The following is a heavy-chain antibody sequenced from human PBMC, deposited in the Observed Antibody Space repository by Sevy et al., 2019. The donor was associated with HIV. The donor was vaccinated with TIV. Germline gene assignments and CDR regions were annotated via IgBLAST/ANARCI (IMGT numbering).Heavy chain of an antibody. D-gene: IGHD4-4*01. V-gene: IGHV4-39*01. CDR3: ARLNSNQFDY. J-gene: IGHJ4*02. Sequence: SETLSLTCTVSGGSISSSSYYWGWIRQPPGKGLEWIGNIYYSGSTYYNPSLTSRVTISVDTAKNQFSLKLSSVTAADTAVYYCARLNSNQFDYWGQGALVTVSS. CDR1: GGSISSSSYY. CDR2: IYYSGST.